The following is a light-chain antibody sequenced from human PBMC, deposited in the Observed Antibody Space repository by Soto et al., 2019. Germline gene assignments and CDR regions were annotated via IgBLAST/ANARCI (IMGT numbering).Light chain of an antibody. Sequence: DIQMTQSPXXXXXSVXXXXXXXXRASQXXXXXLXWYQQKPGKAPKLLIYAASSLQSGVPSRFSGSGSGTDFTLTISSLQPEDFATYYCQQANSFPYTFGQGTKLEIK. CDR3: QQANSFPYT. CDR2: AAS. V-gene: IGKV1-12*01. J-gene: IGKJ2*01. CDR1: QXXXXX.